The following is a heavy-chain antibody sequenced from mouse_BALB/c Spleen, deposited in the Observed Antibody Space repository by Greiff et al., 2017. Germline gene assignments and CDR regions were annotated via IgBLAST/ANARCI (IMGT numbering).Heavy chain of an antibody. V-gene: IGHV1S137*01. CDR3: ARGSSSYYFDY. D-gene: IGHD1-1*01. Sequence: VNVVESGAELVRPGVSVKISCKGSGYTFTDYAMHWVKQSHAKSLEWIGVISTYYGDASYNQKFKGKATMTVDKSPSTAYMELARLTSEDSAIYYCARGSSSYYFDYWGQGTTLTVSS. J-gene: IGHJ2*01. CDR1: GYTFTDYA. CDR2: ISTYYGDA.